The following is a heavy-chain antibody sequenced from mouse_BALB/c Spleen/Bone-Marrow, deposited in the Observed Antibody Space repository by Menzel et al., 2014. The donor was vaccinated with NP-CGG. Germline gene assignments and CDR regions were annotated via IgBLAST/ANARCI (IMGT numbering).Heavy chain of an antibody. D-gene: IGHD2-1*01. J-gene: IGHJ4*01. CDR2: IYPGDGDT. CDR3: ASPYGNYDAMDY. V-gene: IGHV1-87*01. Sequence: QVQLQQSGAELAKPEASVKLSCKASGYTFTSYWMQWVKQRPGQGLQWIGAIYPGDGDTRYTQKFRGKATLTADKSSNTAYMQLSSLTSEDSAVYFCASPYGNYDAMDYWGQGTSVTVSS. CDR1: GYTFTSYW.